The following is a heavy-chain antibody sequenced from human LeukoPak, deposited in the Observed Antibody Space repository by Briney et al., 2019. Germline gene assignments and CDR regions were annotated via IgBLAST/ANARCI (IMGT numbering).Heavy chain of an antibody. CDR2: IIPIFGTA. CDR1: GGTFSSYA. Sequence: ASVEVSCKASGGTFSSYAISWVRQAPGQGLEWMGRIIPIFGTANYAQKFQGRVTMTRNTPITTAYMELSGLRSEDTAVYYCARGLGSSADYHNYWGQGTLVTVSP. V-gene: IGHV1-69*05. J-gene: IGHJ4*02. CDR3: ARGLGSSADYHNY. D-gene: IGHD3-16*01.